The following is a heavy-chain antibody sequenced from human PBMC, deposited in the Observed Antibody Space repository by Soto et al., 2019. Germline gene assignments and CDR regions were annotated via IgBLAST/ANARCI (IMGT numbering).Heavy chain of an antibody. CDR1: GFTFSRYG. CDR3: AKASSSGSSDAFDI. J-gene: IGHJ3*02. Sequence: QVQLVESGGGVVQPGRSLRLSCAASGFTFSRYGMHWVRQAPGKGLEWVALISYDGSNKYYADSVKGRFTISRDNSKNTLYLQLNSLRPEDTAVYYCAKASSSGSSDAFDIWGQGTTVTVSS. CDR2: ISYDGSNK. V-gene: IGHV3-30*18. D-gene: IGHD6-19*01.